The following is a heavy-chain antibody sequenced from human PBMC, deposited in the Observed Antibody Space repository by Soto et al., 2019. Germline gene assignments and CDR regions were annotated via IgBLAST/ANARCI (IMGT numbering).Heavy chain of an antibody. CDR3: ARVMVRGVIPYYGMDV. D-gene: IGHD3-10*01. J-gene: IGHJ6*02. CDR2: IWYDGSNK. Sequence: GGSLRLSCAASGFTFSSYGMHWVRQAPGKGLEWVAVIWYDGSNKYYADSVKGRFTISRDNSKNTLYLQMNSLRAEDTAVYYCARVMVRGVIPYYGMDVWGQGTTVTVSS. CDR1: GFTFSSYG. V-gene: IGHV3-33*01.